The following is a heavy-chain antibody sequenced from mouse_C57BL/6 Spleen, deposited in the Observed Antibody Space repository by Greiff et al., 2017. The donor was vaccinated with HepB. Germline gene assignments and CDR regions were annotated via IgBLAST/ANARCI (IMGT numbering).Heavy chain of an antibody. Sequence: QVQLQQPGAELVKPGASVKLSCKASGYTFTSYWMHWVKQRPGQGLEWIGMIHPNSGSTNYNEKFKSKATLTVDKSSSTAYLQHSSLTSEESAVYYCHYYGAWFAYWGQGTLVTVSA. CDR3: HYYGAWFAY. J-gene: IGHJ3*01. D-gene: IGHD1-2*01. V-gene: IGHV1-64*01. CDR2: IHPNSGST. CDR1: GYTFTSYW.